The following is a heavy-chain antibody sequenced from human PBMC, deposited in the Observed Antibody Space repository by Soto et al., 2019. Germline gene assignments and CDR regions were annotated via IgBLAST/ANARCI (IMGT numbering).Heavy chain of an antibody. CDR3: ARTYSSASWGRYYYYYYGMDV. CDR2: LIPIFGTA. CDR1: GDTFYNYA. Sequence: QVQVVQSGAEVEKPGSSVKVSCKASGDTFYNYAISWVRQAPGRGLEWVGGLIPIFGTANYAHKFQGRVTINADESASTAYMELSSVRPEDTAVYYCARTYSSASWGRYYYYYYGMDVWGQGTTVTVSS. D-gene: IGHD6-6*01. V-gene: IGHV1-69*01. J-gene: IGHJ6*02.